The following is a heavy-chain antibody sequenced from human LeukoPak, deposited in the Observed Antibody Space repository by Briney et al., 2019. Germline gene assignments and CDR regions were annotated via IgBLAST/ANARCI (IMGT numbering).Heavy chain of an antibody. Sequence: PPETLSLTCTVSGGSISSSSYYWGWIRQPPGKGLEWIGSIYYSGSTYYNPSLKSRVTISVDTSKNQFSLKLSSVTAADTAVYYCGRSPGWFDPWGQGTLVTVSS. CDR1: GGSISSSSYY. CDR3: GRSPGWFDP. CDR2: IYYSGST. V-gene: IGHV4-39*01. D-gene: IGHD1-26*01. J-gene: IGHJ5*02.